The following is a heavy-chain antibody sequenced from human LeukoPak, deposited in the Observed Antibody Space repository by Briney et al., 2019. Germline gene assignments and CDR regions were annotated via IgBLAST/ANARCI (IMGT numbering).Heavy chain of an antibody. Sequence: PGGSLRLSCAASGFTFSNYWMSWVRQAPGKGLEWVANIKQDGSEKHYVDSVKGRFTISTDNAKNSMDLQMNSLRAEDTAVYYCAKDLMYYYDSSGYSFDYWGQGTLVTVSS. J-gene: IGHJ4*02. CDR1: GFTFSNYW. D-gene: IGHD3-22*01. CDR2: IKQDGSEK. V-gene: IGHV3-7*01. CDR3: AKDLMYYYDSSGYSFDY.